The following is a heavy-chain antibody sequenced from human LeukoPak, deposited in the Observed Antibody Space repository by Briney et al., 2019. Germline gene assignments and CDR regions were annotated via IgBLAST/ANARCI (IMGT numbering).Heavy chain of an antibody. CDR2: IVPIFGTA. Sequence: ASVKVSCKASGGTFSSYAISWVRQAPGQGLEWMGGIVPIFGTANYAQKFQGRVTITTDESTSTAYMELSSLRSGDTAVYYCARALPGDGDLFFDYWGQGTLVTVCS. J-gene: IGHJ4*02. D-gene: IGHD4-17*01. CDR1: GGTFSSYA. V-gene: IGHV1-69*05. CDR3: ARALPGDGDLFFDY.